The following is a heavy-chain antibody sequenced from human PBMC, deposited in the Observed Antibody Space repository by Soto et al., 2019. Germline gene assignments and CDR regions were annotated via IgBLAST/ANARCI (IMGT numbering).Heavy chain of an antibody. V-gene: IGHV1-8*01. D-gene: IGHD1-26*01. CDR2: MNPNSGNT. CDR3: ARGIVGATGYYFDY. CDR1: GYTFTSYD. Sequence: ASVKVSCKASGYTFTSYDINWVRQATGQGLEWMGWMNPNSGNTGYAQKFQGRVTMTRNTSISTAYMELSSLRSEDTAVYYCARGIVGATGYYFDYWGQGTLVTVSS. J-gene: IGHJ4*02.